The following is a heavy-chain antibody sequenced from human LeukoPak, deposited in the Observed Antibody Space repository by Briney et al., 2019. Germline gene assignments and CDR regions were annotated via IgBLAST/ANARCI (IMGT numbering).Heavy chain of an antibody. CDR1: GVSISSSSYD. CDR2: IYYSGST. J-gene: IGHJ3*02. V-gene: IGHV4-39*01. CDR3: VRKVGGGGAFDI. D-gene: IGHD3-16*01. Sequence: SETLSLTCTVSGVSISSSSYDWGWIRQPPGKGLEWIGSIYYSGSTYYNPSLKSRVTISVDTSKNQFSLKLSSVTAADTAVYYCVRKVGGGGAFDIWGQGTMVTVSS.